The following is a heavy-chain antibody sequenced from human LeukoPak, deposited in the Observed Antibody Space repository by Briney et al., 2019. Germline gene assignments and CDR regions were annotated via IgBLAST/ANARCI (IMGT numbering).Heavy chain of an antibody. V-gene: IGHV1-8*01. CDR3: ARRRRNTMVRGVIILDY. Sequence: ASVKVSCKASGYTFTSYDINWVRQATGQGLEWMGWMNPNSGNTGYAQKFQGRVTMTRNTSISTAYMELSSLRSEDTAVYYCARRRRNTMVRGVIILDYWGQGTPVTVSS. J-gene: IGHJ4*02. D-gene: IGHD3-10*01. CDR1: GYTFTSYD. CDR2: MNPNSGNT.